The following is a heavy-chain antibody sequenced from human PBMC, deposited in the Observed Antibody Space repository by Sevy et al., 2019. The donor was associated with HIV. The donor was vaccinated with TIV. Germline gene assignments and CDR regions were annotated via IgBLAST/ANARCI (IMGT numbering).Heavy chain of an antibody. CDR3: AKGSGSYYDFWSGHDAFDI. J-gene: IGHJ3*02. D-gene: IGHD3-3*01. CDR2: ISYDGSSK. V-gene: IGHV3-30*18. CDR1: GFNFSSYG. Sequence: GGSLRLSCAASGFNFSSYGMHWVRQAPGKGLEWVAVISYDGSSKYYAESVKGRFTISRDNSKNTLYLQISSLRAEDTAVYYCAKGSGSYYDFWSGHDAFDIWSQGTMVTVSS.